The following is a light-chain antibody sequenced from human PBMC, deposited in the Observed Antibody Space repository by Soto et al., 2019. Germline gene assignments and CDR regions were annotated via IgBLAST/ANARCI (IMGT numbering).Light chain of an antibody. V-gene: IGKV1-39*01. CDR3: QQSYSTPG. CDR1: QSISSY. Sequence: DIQITESPSSLSASVGDRVTITCRASQSISSYLNWYQQKPGKAPKLLIYAASSLQSGVPSRFSGSGSGTDFTLTISSLQPEDFATYYCQQSYSTPGFGPGTKVDIK. CDR2: AAS. J-gene: IGKJ3*01.